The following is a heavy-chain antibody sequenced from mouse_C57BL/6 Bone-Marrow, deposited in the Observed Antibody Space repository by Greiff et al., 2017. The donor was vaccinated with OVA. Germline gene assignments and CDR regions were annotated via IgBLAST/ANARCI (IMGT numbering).Heavy chain of an antibody. J-gene: IGHJ3*01. CDR2: IDPSDSYT. Sequence: QVQLQQPGAELVKPGASVKLSCKASGYTLTSYWMQWVNKRPGQGLEWIGEIDPSDSYTNYNQKFKGKATLTVDTSSSTAYMQLSSLTSEDSAVYYCASAVFAYWGQGTLVTVSA. CDR1: GYTLTSYW. CDR3: ASAVFAY. V-gene: IGHV1-50*01.